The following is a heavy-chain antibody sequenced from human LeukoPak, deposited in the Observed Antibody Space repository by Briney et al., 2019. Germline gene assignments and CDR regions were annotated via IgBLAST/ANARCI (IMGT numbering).Heavy chain of an antibody. Sequence: GGSLRLSCEGSGFIFSGAWMSWVRQVPGRGLEWVARLISRRDGGTTDYAAPVNGRFTISRDESKNTLYLQMNSLRAEDTAVYYCARDWPVPYDSSGTLDYWGQGTLVTVSS. J-gene: IGHJ4*02. CDR3: ARDWPVPYDSSGTLDY. CDR2: LISRRDGGTT. D-gene: IGHD3-22*01. V-gene: IGHV3-15*01. CDR1: GFIFSGAW.